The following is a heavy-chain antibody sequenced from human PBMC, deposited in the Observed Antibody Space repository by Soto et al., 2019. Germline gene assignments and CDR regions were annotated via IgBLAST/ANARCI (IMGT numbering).Heavy chain of an antibody. J-gene: IGHJ4*02. CDR1: GGSISGYY. V-gene: IGHV4-59*08. CDR2: IHYTGSS. D-gene: IGHD4-4*01. Sequence: QLQLQESGPGLEKPSETLSLTCPVSGGSISGYYWSWIRQPPGKGLEWIAFIHYTGSSNSNPSLKSRVTISVDTSKNQLSLKLNSVTAADTAVYYCARHSNEYRKSLDNWGQGTLVTVSS. CDR3: ARHSNEYRKSLDN.